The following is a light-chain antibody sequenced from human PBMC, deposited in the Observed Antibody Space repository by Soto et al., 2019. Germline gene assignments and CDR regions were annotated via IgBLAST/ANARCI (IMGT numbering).Light chain of an antibody. Sequence: EIVLTQSPGTLSLSPGERATLSCRASQSVNNNYLAWYQQKPGQAPRLLIYGASRRATGIPDKFGGSGSGTDFTLTISRLAPEDFAMYYCQQYGSSPRTFGQGTKVEIK. CDR2: GAS. CDR3: QQYGSSPRT. CDR1: QSVNNNY. V-gene: IGKV3-20*01. J-gene: IGKJ1*01.